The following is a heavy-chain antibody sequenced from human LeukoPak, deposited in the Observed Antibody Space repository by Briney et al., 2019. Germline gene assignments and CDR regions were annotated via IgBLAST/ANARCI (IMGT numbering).Heavy chain of an antibody. D-gene: IGHD6-13*01. J-gene: IGHJ4*02. CDR2: IYYSGST. V-gene: IGHV4-59*01. CDR3: ARVGSSSWYDPYYFDY. Sequence: SSETLSLTCTVSGGSISSYYWSWIRQPPGKGLEWIGYIYYSGSTNYNPSLKSRVTISVDTSKNEFSLKLSSVTAADTAVYYCARVGSSSWYDPYYFDYWGQGTLVTVSS. CDR1: GGSISSYY.